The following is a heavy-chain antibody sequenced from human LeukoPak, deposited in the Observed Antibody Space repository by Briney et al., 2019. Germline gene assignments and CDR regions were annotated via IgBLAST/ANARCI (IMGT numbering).Heavy chain of an antibody. J-gene: IGHJ4*02. CDR2: ISGSGGST. V-gene: IGHV3-23*01. CDR1: GFTFSSYA. D-gene: IGHD5-18*01. Sequence: TGGSLRLSCAASGFTFSSYAMSWVRQAPGKGLEWVSAISGSGGSTYYADSVKGRFTISRDNSKNTLYLQMNSLRAEDQAVYYCATSGYSYGYVDYWGQGTLVTVSS. CDR3: ATSGYSYGYVDY.